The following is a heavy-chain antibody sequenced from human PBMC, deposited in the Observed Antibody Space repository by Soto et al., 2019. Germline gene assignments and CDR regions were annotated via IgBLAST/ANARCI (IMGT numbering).Heavy chain of an antibody. J-gene: IGHJ3*02. Sequence: QLQLQESGPGLVKPSETLSLTCTVSGGSISSSSYYWGWIRQPPGKGLEWIGSIYYSGSTYYNPSLKSRVTISVDTSKNQFSLKLSSVTAADTAVYYCARHLWQLFWHHDAFDIWGQGTMVTVSS. CDR2: IYYSGST. CDR1: GGSISSSSYY. D-gene: IGHD2-21*01. CDR3: ARHLWQLFWHHDAFDI. V-gene: IGHV4-39*01.